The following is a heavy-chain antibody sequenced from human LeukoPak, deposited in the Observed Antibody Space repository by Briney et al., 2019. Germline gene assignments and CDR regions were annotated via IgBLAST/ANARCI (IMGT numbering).Heavy chain of an antibody. J-gene: IGHJ3*02. CDR3: ARRKGSTDWRDTFDI. V-gene: IGHV5-51*01. Sequence: GESLKTSCKGSGYTFITYWIGWVRQMPGKGLEWMGIIYPGDSDTTYSPSFQGQVTISADKSISTAYLQWSSLKASDTAMYYCARRKGSTDWRDTFDIWGQGTMVTVSS. CDR2: IYPGDSDT. CDR1: GYTFITYW. D-gene: IGHD6-19*01.